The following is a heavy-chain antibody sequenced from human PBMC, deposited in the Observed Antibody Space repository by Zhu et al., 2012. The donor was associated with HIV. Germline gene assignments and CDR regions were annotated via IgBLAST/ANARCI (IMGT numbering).Heavy chain of an antibody. J-gene: IGHJ4*02. CDR1: GGSMSSHY. CDR2: MYPSGST. D-gene: IGHD1-1*01. V-gene: IGHV4-59*11. CDR3: ARSVKGQLVFDS. Sequence: QVQLQESGPQLVKPSETLSLTCTVSGGSMSSHYWNWVRQPPGKGLQWIGYMYPSGSTKYNFSLKSRVAISLDMSKNQFSLNLSSVTTADTAVYYCARSVKGQLVFDSWGQGXLVTVSS.